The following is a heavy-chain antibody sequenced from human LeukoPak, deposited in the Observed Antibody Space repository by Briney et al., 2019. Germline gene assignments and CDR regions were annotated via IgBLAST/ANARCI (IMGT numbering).Heavy chain of an antibody. CDR3: AKCRDYDYVWGSYRYPDAFDI. J-gene: IGHJ3*02. V-gene: IGHV3-53*01. CDR2: IYSGGST. Sequence: GGSLRLSCAASGFTVSSNYMSWVRQAPGKGLEWVSVIYSGGSTYYADSVKGRFTISRDNSKNTLYLQMNSLRAEDTAVYYCAKCRDYDYVWGSYRYPDAFDIWGQGTMVTVSS. D-gene: IGHD3-16*02. CDR1: GFTVSSNY.